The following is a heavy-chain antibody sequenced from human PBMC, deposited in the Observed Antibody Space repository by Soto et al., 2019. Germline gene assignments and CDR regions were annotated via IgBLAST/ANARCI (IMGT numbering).Heavy chain of an antibody. CDR1: GGSFSGYY. CDR3: ASIKYCSSTSCHNNWFDP. Sequence: QVQLQQWGAGLLKPSETLSLTCAVYGGSFSGYYWSWIRQPPGKGLEWIGEINHSGSTNYNPSLKSRVTISVDPSKNQFSLKLSSVTAADTAVYYCASIKYCSSTSCHNNWFDPWGQGTLVTVSS. D-gene: IGHD2-2*02. V-gene: IGHV4-34*01. J-gene: IGHJ5*02. CDR2: INHSGST.